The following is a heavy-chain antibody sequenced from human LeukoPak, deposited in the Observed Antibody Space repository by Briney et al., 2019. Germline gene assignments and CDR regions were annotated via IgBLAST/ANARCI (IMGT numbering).Heavy chain of an antibody. CDR1: GYTLTDHH. D-gene: IGHD5-24*01. CDR3: ARDPVDGHGHLDY. Sequence: ASVKVSCKASGYTLTDHHMHWLRQAPGQGLEWMGWIKSNSGGIKYAQEFQGRVTMTRDASSSTAYMELSSLRSDDTAIYYCARDPVDGHGHLDYWGQGILVTVSS. V-gene: IGHV1-2*02. CDR2: IKSNSGGI. J-gene: IGHJ4*02.